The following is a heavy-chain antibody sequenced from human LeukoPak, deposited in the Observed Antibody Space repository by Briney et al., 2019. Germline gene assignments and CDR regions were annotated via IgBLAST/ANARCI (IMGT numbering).Heavy chain of an antibody. Sequence: SETLSLTCTVSGGSISSSSYYWGWIRHPPGKGLEWIGSIYYSGSTYYNPSLKSRVTISVDTSKNQFSLKLSSVTAADTAVYYCSGKGYSYGYLDYWGQGTLVTVSS. CDR2: IYYSGST. CDR3: SGKGYSYGYLDY. D-gene: IGHD5-18*01. V-gene: IGHV4-39*07. J-gene: IGHJ4*02. CDR1: GGSISSSSYY.